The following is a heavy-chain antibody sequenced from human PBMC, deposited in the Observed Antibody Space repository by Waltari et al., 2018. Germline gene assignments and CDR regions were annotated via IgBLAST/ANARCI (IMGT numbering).Heavy chain of an antibody. CDR3: ARDGRFRTDGFDV. D-gene: IGHD3-10*01. Sequence: EVKLLESGGGLVQRGGSLRLSCEASGFTFSAHAMYWVRQFPGKGLERVSSISGPGGSTYYPDSVKGRFTISRDNSRNTLYLQMDSLRAKDTAVYYCARDGRFRTDGFDVWGQGTMVTVSS. CDR1: GFTFSAHA. J-gene: IGHJ3*01. V-gene: IGHV3-23*01. CDR2: ISGPGGST.